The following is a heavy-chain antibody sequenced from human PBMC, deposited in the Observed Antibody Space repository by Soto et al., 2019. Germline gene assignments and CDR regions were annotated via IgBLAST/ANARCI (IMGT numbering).Heavy chain of an antibody. CDR2: ISGSGDAT. CDR1: GFTFSDFG. J-gene: IGHJ4*02. D-gene: IGHD3-3*01. V-gene: IGHV3-23*01. CDR3: AKKVTIYAVDPADY. Sequence: PGGSLRLSCAASGFTFSDFGMSWVRQAPGKGLEWVSVISGSGDATYYAASVKGRFTLSRDNSKNTLYLQMSSLTVADTAVYYCAKKVTIYAVDPADYWGQGTQVTVS.